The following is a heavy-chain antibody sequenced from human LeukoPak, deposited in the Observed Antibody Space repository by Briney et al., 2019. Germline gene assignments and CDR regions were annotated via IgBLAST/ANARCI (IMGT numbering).Heavy chain of an antibody. CDR1: GYTFTSYG. V-gene: IGHV1-18*01. Sequence: ASVKVSCKASGYTFTSYGISWVRQAPGQGLEWMGWISAYNGNTNYAQKLQGRVTMTTDTSTSTAYMELRSLRSDDTAVYYCVRDFPPHGAMAQSDYWGQGTLVTVSS. CDR2: ISAYNGNT. D-gene: IGHD5-18*01. CDR3: VRDFPPHGAMAQSDY. J-gene: IGHJ4*02.